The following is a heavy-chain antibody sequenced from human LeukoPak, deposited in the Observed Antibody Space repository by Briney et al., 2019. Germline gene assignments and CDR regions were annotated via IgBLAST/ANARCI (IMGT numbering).Heavy chain of an antibody. CDR3: AKVPDIVVVRTDWFDP. D-gene: IGHD2-2*01. V-gene: IGHV3-30*02. Sequence: PGGSLRLSCAASGFTFSSYGMHWVRQAPGKGLEWVAFIRYDGSNKYYADSVKGRFTISRDNSKNTLYLQVNSLRAEDAAVYYCAKVPDIVVVRTDWFDPWGQGTLVTVSS. J-gene: IGHJ5*02. CDR1: GFTFSSYG. CDR2: IRYDGSNK.